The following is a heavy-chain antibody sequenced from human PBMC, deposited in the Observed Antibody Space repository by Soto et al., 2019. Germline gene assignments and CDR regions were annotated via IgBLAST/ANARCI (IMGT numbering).Heavy chain of an antibody. V-gene: IGHV4-31*03. J-gene: IGHJ3*02. CDR2: IYYSGST. CDR3: ARDSTFFGGSVGWKDALDI. CDR1: GGSISSGGYY. Sequence: SETLSLTCIVSGGSISSGGYYWSWIRQHPGKGLEWIGYIYYSGSTYYNPSLKSRVTISVDTSKNQFSLKLSSVTAADTAVYYCARDSTFFGGSVGWKDALDIWGQGTMGTASS. D-gene: IGHD3-16*01.